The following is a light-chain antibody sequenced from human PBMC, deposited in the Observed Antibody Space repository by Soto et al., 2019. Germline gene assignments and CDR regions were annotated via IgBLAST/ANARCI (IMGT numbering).Light chain of an antibody. V-gene: IGLV1-47*01. J-gene: IGLJ2*01. Sequence: QSVLTQPPSASGTPGQRVTISCSGSSSNIGSNYVSWYQQLPRTAPKLLIYRDNQRPSGVPDRFSGSKSATSASLAISGLRSEDEADYYCAAWDDSLKVFGGRTKLTVL. CDR3: AAWDDSLKV. CDR2: RDN. CDR1: SSNIGSNY.